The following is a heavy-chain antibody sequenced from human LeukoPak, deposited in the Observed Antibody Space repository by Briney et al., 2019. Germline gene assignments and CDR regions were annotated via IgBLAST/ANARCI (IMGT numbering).Heavy chain of an antibody. CDR2: IKQDGSEK. CDR3: ARGRFLEWLLSYDY. V-gene: IGHV3-7*01. Sequence: GRSLRLSCAASGFTFSSYAMHWVRQAPGKGLEWVANIKQDGSEKYYVDSVKGRFTISRDNAKNSLYLQMNSLRAEDTAVYYCARGRFLEWLLSYDYWGQGTLVTVSS. D-gene: IGHD3-3*01. CDR1: GFTFSSYA. J-gene: IGHJ4*02.